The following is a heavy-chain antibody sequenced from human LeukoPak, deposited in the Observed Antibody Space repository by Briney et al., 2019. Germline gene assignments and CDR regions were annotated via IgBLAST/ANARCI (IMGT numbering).Heavy chain of an antibody. CDR2: ISSSSSYI. J-gene: IGHJ4*02. D-gene: IGHD2-2*01. V-gene: IGHV3-21*01. CDR1: GFTFSSYS. CDR3: AKSRSSTSSHFDY. Sequence: KPGGSLRLSCAASGFTFSSYSMNWVRQAPGKGLEWVSSISSSSSYIYYADSVKGRFTISRDNAKNSLYLQMNSLRAEDTAVYYCAKSRSSTSSHFDYWGQGTLVTVSS.